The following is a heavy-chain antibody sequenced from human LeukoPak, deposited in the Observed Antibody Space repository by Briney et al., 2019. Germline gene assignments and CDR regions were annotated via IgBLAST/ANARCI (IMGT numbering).Heavy chain of an antibody. D-gene: IGHD3-10*01. Sequence: GGSLRLSCAASGFTFSSYGMHWVRQAPGKGLEWVAVISYDGSNKYYADSVKGRFTISRDNSKNTLYLQMNSLRAEDTAVYYCARPQGSGSYYFDYWGQGTLVTVSS. CDR2: ISYDGSNK. CDR1: GFTFSSYG. CDR3: ARPQGSGSYYFDY. J-gene: IGHJ4*02. V-gene: IGHV3-30*03.